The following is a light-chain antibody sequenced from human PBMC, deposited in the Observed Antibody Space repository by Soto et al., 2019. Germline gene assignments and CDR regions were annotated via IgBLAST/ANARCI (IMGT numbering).Light chain of an antibody. J-gene: IGLJ1*01. CDR3: CSYAGSSTYV. CDR1: SSDVGSYNH. CDR2: EGS. Sequence: QSVLTQPASVSGSPGQSITISCTGTSSDVGSYNHVSWYQQRPGKAPKLMIYEGSKRPSGVSNRFSGSKSGNTASLTISGLQAEDEADYYCCSYAGSSTYVFGTGTKVTVL. V-gene: IGLV2-23*01.